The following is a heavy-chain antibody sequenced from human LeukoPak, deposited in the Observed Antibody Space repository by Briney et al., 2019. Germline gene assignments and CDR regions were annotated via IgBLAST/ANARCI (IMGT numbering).Heavy chain of an antibody. D-gene: IGHD3-10*01. J-gene: IGHJ4*02. Sequence: GGSLRLSCAASGFTFSSYEMNWVRQAPGKGLEGVSYISSSGSTIYYADSVKGRFTISRENAKNSLYLQMNSLRAEDTAVYYCASSRRKLVVRGGALDYWGQGTLVTVSS. CDR3: ASSRRKLVVRGGALDY. CDR2: ISSSGSTI. CDR1: GFTFSSYE. V-gene: IGHV3-48*03.